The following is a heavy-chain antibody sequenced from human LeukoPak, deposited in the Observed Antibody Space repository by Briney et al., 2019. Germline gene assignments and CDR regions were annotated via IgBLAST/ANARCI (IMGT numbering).Heavy chain of an antibody. V-gene: IGHV4-59*01. CDR2: IYYSGST. Sequence: SETLSLTCTVSGGSISSYYWSWIRQPPGKGLEWTGYIYYSGSTNYNPSLKSRVTISVDTSKNQFSLKLSSVTAADTAVYYCARGLGCSGGSCYSGYYYYYYMDVWGKGTTVTVSS. J-gene: IGHJ6*03. D-gene: IGHD2-15*01. CDR1: GGSISSYY. CDR3: ARGLGCSGGSCYSGYYYYYYMDV.